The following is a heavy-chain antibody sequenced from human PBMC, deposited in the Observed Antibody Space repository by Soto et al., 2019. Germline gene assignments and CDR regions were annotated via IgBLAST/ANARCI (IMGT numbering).Heavy chain of an antibody. CDR1: GGSISSSSYY. D-gene: IGHD3-22*01. CDR3: ARLPLDYDSSGYYSYYFDY. J-gene: IGHJ4*02. Sequence: QLQLQESGPGLVKPSETLSLTCTVSGGSISSSSYYWGWIRQPPGKGLEWIGSTYYSGSTYYNPSPKSRVTISVETSKNQFSLKLSSVTAADTAVYYCARLPLDYDSSGYYSYYFDYWGQGTLVTVSS. V-gene: IGHV4-39*01. CDR2: TYYSGST.